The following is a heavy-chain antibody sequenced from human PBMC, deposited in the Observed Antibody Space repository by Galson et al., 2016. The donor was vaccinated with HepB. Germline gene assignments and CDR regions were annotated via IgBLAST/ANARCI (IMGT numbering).Heavy chain of an antibody. Sequence: SVKVSCKAFGYTFTDYFIHWVRQAPGQGLEWMGWINPNTGGTSYAPKFQDRVTMTRDTSISTAYLELRRLRSDDTAVYFCARVRPRGTQHMEVWGQGTPVTASS. CDR3: ARVRPRGTQHMEV. CDR2: INPNTGGT. J-gene: IGHJ6*02. V-gene: IGHV1-2*02. CDR1: GYTFTDYF. D-gene: IGHD1-26*01.